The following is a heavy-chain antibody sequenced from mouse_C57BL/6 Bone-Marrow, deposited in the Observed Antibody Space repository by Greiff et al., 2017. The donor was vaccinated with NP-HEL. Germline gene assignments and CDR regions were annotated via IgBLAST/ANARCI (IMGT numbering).Heavy chain of an antibody. CDR3: ARDEDYYGSSYGDYFDY. J-gene: IGHJ2*01. Sequence: EVMLVESGGGLVKPGGSLKLSCAASGFTFSSYAMSWVRQTPEKRLEWVATISDGGSYTYYPDNVKGRFTISRDNAKNNLYLQMSHLKSEDTAMYYCARDEDYYGSSYGDYFDYWGQGTTLTVSS. D-gene: IGHD1-1*01. CDR2: ISDGGSYT. V-gene: IGHV5-4*01. CDR1: GFTFSSYA.